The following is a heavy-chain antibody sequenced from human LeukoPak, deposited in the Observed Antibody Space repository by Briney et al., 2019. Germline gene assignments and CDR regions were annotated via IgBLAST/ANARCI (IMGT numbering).Heavy chain of an antibody. CDR3: ASSFITMVRGVSDY. D-gene: IGHD3-10*01. Sequence: GGSLRLSCAASGFTFSSYEMNWVRQAPGKGLERVSYISSSGSIIYYADSVKGRFTISRDNAKNSLYLQMNSLRAEDTAVYYCASSFITMVRGVSDYWGQGTLVTVSS. J-gene: IGHJ4*02. CDR1: GFTFSSYE. V-gene: IGHV3-48*03. CDR2: ISSSGSII.